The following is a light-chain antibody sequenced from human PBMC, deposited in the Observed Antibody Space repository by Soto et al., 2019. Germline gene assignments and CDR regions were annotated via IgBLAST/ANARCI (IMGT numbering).Light chain of an antibody. J-gene: IGKJ1*01. V-gene: IGKV1-6*01. CDR1: QEIGND. CDR2: AAS. Sequence: AIQMTQSPSSLSASVGDRVTITCRASQEIGNDLGWYQQKPGRAPKLLIFAASSLHNGVPSRFSGSGSGSDFTLTISSLQPEDFATYYCLQDYTFPWTFGQGTRVEVK. CDR3: LQDYTFPWT.